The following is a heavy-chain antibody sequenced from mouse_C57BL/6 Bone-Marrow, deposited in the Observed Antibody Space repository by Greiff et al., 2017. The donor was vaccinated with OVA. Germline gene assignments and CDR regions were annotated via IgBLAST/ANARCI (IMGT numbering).Heavy chain of an antibody. Sequence: QVQLKQPGAELVKPGASVKLSCKASGYTFTSYWMHWVKQRPGQGLEWIGMIHPNSGSTNYNEKFKSKATLTVDKSSSTAYMQRSSLTSEDSAVYYCARSPLRRFYAMDYWGQGTSVTVSS. J-gene: IGHJ4*01. V-gene: IGHV1-64*01. CDR1: GYTFTSYW. CDR3: ARSPLRRFYAMDY. D-gene: IGHD6-1*01. CDR2: IHPNSGST.